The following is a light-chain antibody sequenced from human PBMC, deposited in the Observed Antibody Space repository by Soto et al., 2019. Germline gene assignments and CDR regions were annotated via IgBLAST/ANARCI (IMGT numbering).Light chain of an antibody. CDR2: NTS. CDR1: QSVTSGY. Sequence: EIVLTQSPGTLSLSPGERATLSCRASQSVTSGYLAWYQQKPGQAPRLIIYNTSHRAAGIPDRFSGSGSETDFTLTISSLQPDDFATYFCQHMATFGQGTKVEIK. V-gene: IGKV3-20*01. CDR3: QHMAT. J-gene: IGKJ1*01.